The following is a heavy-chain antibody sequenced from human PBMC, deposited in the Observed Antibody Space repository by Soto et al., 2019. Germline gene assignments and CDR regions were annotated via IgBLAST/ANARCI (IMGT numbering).Heavy chain of an antibody. CDR3: ARQRLWGTSGYYYFEN. V-gene: IGHV5-51*01. CDR1: GYRFSSSW. Sequence: GESLKISCQCTGYRFSSSWIGWVRQKPGKGLEWLGNVYPSDSDVRYSPSFQGQVTITVDKSINTAYLQWSRLKASDPAIYYCARQRLWGTSGYYYFENWGQGTLVTVSS. J-gene: IGHJ4*02. CDR2: VYPSDSDV. D-gene: IGHD3-22*01.